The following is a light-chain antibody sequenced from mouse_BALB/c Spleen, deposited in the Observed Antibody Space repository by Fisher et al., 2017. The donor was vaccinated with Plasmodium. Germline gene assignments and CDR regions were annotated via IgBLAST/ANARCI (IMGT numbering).Light chain of an antibody. CDR3: QQSNSWPLT. J-gene: IGKJ5*01. Sequence: VITQTTLSLPVSLGDQASISCRSSQSLVHSNRNTYLHWYLQKPGQSPKLLIYKVSNRFSGVPDRFSGSGSGTDFTLNINSVETEDFGVYFCQQSNSWPLTFGAGTKLELK. CDR2: KVS. CDR1: QSLVHSNRNTY. V-gene: IGKV1-110*01.